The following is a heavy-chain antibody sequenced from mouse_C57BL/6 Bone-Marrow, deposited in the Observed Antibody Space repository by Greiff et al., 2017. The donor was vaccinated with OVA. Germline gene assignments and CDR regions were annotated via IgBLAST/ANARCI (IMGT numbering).Heavy chain of an antibody. V-gene: IGHV7-3*01. CDR2: IRNKANGYTT. Sequence: EVQLVESGGGLVQPGGSLSLSCAASGFTFTDYYMSWVRQPPGKALEWLGFIRNKANGYTTEYSASVKGRFTISRDNSQSILYLQMNALRAEDSATYYCARFYYSNYVYWYFDVWGTGTTVTVSS. J-gene: IGHJ1*03. CDR3: ARFYYSNYVYWYFDV. D-gene: IGHD2-5*01. CDR1: GFTFTDYY.